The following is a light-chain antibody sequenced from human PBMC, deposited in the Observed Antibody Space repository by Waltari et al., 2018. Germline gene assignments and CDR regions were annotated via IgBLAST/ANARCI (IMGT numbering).Light chain of an antibody. CDR2: EVN. CDR1: NNAIGSYTL. J-gene: IGLJ2*01. V-gene: IGLV2-23*02. Sequence: QSALTQPASVSGSPGQSITITCPGTNNAIGSYTLVSWYQQHPGKAPKVIIFEVNKRPSGVSNRFSGSKSGNTASLTVSGLHPEDEADYYCCSYAGAPRVVFGGGTKLTVL. CDR3: CSYAGAPRVV.